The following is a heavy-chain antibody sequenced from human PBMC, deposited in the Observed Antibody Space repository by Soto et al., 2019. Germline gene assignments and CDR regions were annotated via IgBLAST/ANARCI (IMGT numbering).Heavy chain of an antibody. Sequence: QVQLVQSGAEVKKPGSSVKVSCKAAGGTFSSYAISWVRQAPGQGLEWMGGIIPIFGTANYAQKFQGRVTITADESTSTAYMELSRLRSEDTAVYYCASGYYYDSSGYYSNAYYFDYWGQGTLVTVSS. CDR3: ASGYYYDSSGYYSNAYYFDY. CDR2: IIPIFGTA. V-gene: IGHV1-69*01. CDR1: GGTFSSYA. D-gene: IGHD3-22*01. J-gene: IGHJ4*02.